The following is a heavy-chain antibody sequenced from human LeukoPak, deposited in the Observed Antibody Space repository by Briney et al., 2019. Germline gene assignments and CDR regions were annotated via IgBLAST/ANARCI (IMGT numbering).Heavy chain of an antibody. J-gene: IGHJ1*01. Sequence: SETLSLTCTVSGVSISSYYWSWIRQPPGKGLEWIWRIYTSGSTNYNSSLKSRVTMSVDTTKNQFSLNLSSVTAADTAVYYCARQVGSFTMMPWGQGTLVTVSS. V-gene: IGHV4-4*07. CDR2: IYTSGST. D-gene: IGHD3-22*01. CDR1: GVSISSYY. CDR3: ARQVGSFTMMP.